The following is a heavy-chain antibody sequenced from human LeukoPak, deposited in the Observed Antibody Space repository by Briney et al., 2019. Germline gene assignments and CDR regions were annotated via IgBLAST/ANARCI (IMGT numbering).Heavy chain of an antibody. D-gene: IGHD2-15*01. CDR2: INPHSGGT. J-gene: IGHJ6*03. CDR3: ARGGKAHYCSGGSCYSPYYYYYMDV. Sequence: ASVKVSCKASGYTFTGYYIHWVRQAPGQGLEWMGWINPHSGGTNYAQKFQGGVTMTRDTSITTAYMELSSLRSEDTAVYYCARGGKAHYCSGGSCYSPYYYYYMDVWGKGTTVTVSS. V-gene: IGHV1-2*02. CDR1: GYTFTGYY.